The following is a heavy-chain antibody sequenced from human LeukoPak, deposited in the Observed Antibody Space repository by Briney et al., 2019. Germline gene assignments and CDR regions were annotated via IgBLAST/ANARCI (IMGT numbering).Heavy chain of an antibody. Sequence: SETLSLTCTVSGGPISSYYWSWIRQPAGKGLEWIGRIYTSGSTNYNPSLKSRVTISIDKSKNHFSLNLSSVTAADTAVYYCARHNTIFGVLVPLDYWGQGTLVTVSS. V-gene: IGHV4-4*07. CDR2: IYTSGST. CDR1: GGPISSYY. J-gene: IGHJ4*02. D-gene: IGHD3-3*01. CDR3: ARHNTIFGVLVPLDY.